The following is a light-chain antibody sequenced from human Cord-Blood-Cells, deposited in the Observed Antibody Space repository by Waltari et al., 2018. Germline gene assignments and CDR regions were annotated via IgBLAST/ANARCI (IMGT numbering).Light chain of an antibody. CDR2: DVS. Sequence: QSALTQPASVSGSPGQSITLSCTGTSSDVGGYNYVLWYQQHPGKAPKLMIYDVSKRPSGVSNRFSGSKSGNTASLTISGLQAEDEADYYCSSYTSSSTVVFGGGTKLTVL. V-gene: IGLV2-14*01. CDR3: SSYTSSSTVV. CDR1: SSDVGGYNY. J-gene: IGLJ2*01.